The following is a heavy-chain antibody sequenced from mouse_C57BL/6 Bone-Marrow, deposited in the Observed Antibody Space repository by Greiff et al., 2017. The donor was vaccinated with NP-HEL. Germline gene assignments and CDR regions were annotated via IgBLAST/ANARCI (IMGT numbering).Heavy chain of an antibody. CDR1: GYSFTGYY. V-gene: IGHV1-42*01. Sequence: EVQLQQSGPELVKPGASVKISCKASGYSFTGYYMNWVKQSPEKSLEWIGEINPSTGGTTYNQKFKAKATLTVDKSSSTAYMQLKSLTSEDSAVYYCARWGTVGGSFAYWGQGTLVTVSA. CDR2: INPSTGGT. D-gene: IGHD1-1*01. J-gene: IGHJ3*01. CDR3: ARWGTVGGSFAY.